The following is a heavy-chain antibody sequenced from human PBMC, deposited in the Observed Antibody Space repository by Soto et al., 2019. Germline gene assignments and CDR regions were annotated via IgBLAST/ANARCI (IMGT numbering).Heavy chain of an antibody. CDR3: ARVRSAGDFDY. Sequence: GGSLRLSCATSGFTFSSYSMNWVRQAPGKGLEWVSSISSSSSYIYYADSVKGRFTISRDNAKNSLYLQMNGLRAEDTAVYYCARVRSAGDFDYWGQGTLVTVSS. D-gene: IGHD6-13*01. V-gene: IGHV3-21*01. J-gene: IGHJ4*02. CDR2: ISSSSSYI. CDR1: GFTFSSYS.